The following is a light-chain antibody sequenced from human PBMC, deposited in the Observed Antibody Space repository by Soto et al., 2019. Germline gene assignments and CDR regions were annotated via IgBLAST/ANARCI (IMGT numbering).Light chain of an antibody. J-gene: IGKJ5*01. CDR3: QQRSNWIT. Sequence: FTESLASLPLSPRERATLSCRASQSVSSSLAWYQQKPGQAPRLLIYDASNRATGIPARFSGSGSGTDFTLTISSLEPEDFAVYYCQQRSNWITFGQGRRPEI. CDR2: DAS. V-gene: IGKV3-11*01. CDR1: QSVSSS.